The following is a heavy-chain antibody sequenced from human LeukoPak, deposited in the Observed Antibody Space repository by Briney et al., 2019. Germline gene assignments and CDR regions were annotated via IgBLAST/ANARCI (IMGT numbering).Heavy chain of an antibody. Sequence: ASVKVSCKASGGTFSSYAISWVRQAPGQGLEWMGRINPNSGGTNYAQKFQGRVTMTRDTSISTAYMELSRLRSDDTAVYYCARARGGATVSWFDPWGQGTLVTVSS. CDR1: GGTFSSYA. V-gene: IGHV1-2*06. CDR2: INPNSGGT. CDR3: ARARGGATVSWFDP. J-gene: IGHJ5*02. D-gene: IGHD4-17*01.